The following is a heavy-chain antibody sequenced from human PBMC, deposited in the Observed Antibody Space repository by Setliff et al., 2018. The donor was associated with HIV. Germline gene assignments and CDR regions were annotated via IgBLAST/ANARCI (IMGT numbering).Heavy chain of an antibody. CDR3: ARAPPPAKYPGGFYYFDF. J-gene: IGHJ4*02. CDR1: GGSIDGYY. D-gene: IGHD2-2*01. Sequence: SETLSLTCTVSGGSIDGYYWAWIRQTPGKGLQWIGYISDSGSTFNNPSLTSRVAISIATPTNQFFLQLTSVTAADTATYYGARAPPPAKYPGGFYYFDFWGQGALVTVSS. V-gene: IGHV4-59*01. CDR2: ISDSGST.